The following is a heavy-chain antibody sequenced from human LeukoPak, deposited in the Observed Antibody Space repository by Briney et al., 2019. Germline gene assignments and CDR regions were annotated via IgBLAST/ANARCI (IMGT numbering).Heavy chain of an antibody. V-gene: IGHV1-8*01. D-gene: IGHD3-10*01. J-gene: IGHJ4*02. Sequence: GESLQISCKASGYTFTSYNINWVRQAAGQGLEWMGWMNPNSGNTGYAQKFQGRVTMTRNTSISTAYMELSSLRSEDTAVYYCARGHYYGSGSYSKGSDYWGQGTLVTVSS. CDR3: ARGHYYGSGSYSKGSDY. CDR2: MNPNSGNT. CDR1: GYTFTSYN.